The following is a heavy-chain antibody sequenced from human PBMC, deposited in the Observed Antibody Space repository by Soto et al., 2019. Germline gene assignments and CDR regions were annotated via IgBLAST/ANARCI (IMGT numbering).Heavy chain of an antibody. V-gene: IGHV1-18*01. CDR3: ARCAEKFHDYYDSSGCLDY. CDR2: ISAYNGNT. J-gene: IGHJ4*02. CDR1: GYTFTSYG. D-gene: IGHD3-22*01. Sequence: SVKVSCKASGYTFTSYGISWVRQAPGQGLEWMGWISAYNGNTNYAQKLQGRVTMTTDTSTSTAYMELRSLRSDDTAVYYCARCAEKFHDYYDSSGCLDYWGQGTLVTVSS.